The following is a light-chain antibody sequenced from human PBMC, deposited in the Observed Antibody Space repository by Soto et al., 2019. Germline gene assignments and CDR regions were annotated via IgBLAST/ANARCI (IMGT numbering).Light chain of an antibody. CDR2: EVS. CDR3: NSYAGSNNWV. CDR1: SSDVGGYNY. J-gene: IGLJ3*02. V-gene: IGLV2-8*01. Sequence: QSALTQPASVSGSPGQSITISCTGTSSDVGGYNYVSWYQQHPGKAPKLMIYEVSKRPSGVPDRFSGCKSGNTASLTVSGLQAEDEADYYCNSYAGSNNWVFGGGTQLTVL.